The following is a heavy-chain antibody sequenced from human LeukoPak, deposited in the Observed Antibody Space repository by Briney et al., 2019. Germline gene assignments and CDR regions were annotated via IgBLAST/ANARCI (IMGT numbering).Heavy chain of an antibody. V-gene: IGHV3-23*01. CDR3: AKTYYDSSGYYYFFDF. D-gene: IGHD3-22*01. J-gene: IGHJ4*02. CDR1: GFTFSSCA. Sequence: GGSLRLSCAASGFTFSSCAMSWVRQAPGKGPEWVSAIGGGGASTYYADSVKGRFTISRDNSQNTLYLQMNSLRAEDTAVYYCAKTYYDSSGYYYFFDFWGQGTLVTVSS. CDR2: IGGGGAST.